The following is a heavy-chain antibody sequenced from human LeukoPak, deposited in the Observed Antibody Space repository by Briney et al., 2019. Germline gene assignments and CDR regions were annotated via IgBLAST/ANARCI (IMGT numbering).Heavy chain of an antibody. CDR3: ARVTHSGGDWRRDY. D-gene: IGHD2-21*02. V-gene: IGHV3-30*02. CDR2: IRYDGSNK. J-gene: IGHJ4*02. CDR1: GFTFSTYG. Sequence: GGSLRLSCAASGFTFSTYGIHWVRQAPGKGLEWVAFIRYDGSNKYYADSVKGRFTISRDNSKNTLYLQMNSLRAEDTAVYYCARVTHSGGDWRRDYWGQGTLVTVSS.